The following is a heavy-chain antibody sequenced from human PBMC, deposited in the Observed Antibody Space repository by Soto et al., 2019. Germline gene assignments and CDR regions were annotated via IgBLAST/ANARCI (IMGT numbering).Heavy chain of an antibody. V-gene: IGHV3-23*01. J-gene: IGHJ4*02. CDR3: AKWHTYYYDSRGFSGFDC. CDR2: MSGGGETT. CDR1: GLTFSRYA. Sequence: LRLSCAASGLTFSRYAMTWVRQAPGKGLEWVSAMSGGGETTYYADSVKGRFTISRDNSRNTLYLQMNSLRAEDTAAYYCAKWHTYYYDSRGFSGFDCWGRGTLVTVSS. D-gene: IGHD3-22*01.